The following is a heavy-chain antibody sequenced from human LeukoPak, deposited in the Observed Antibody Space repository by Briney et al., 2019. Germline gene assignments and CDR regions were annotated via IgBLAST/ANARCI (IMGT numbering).Heavy chain of an antibody. CDR3: ARHTTIFGVAIIDI. CDR2: MHPNSGGT. D-gene: IGHD3-3*01. CDR1: GYTFTSYG. J-gene: IGHJ3*02. Sequence: ASVKVSCKASGYTFTSYGISWVRQAPGQGLEWMGWMHPNSGGTNYAQRFQGRVTMTRDTSISTAYMDLSSLRSDDTAVYYCARHTTIFGVAIIDIWGQGTMVTVSS. V-gene: IGHV1-2*02.